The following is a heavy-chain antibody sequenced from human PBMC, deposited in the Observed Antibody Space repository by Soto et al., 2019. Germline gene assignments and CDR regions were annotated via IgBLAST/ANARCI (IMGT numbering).Heavy chain of an antibody. CDR3: AKHIVFCSGETCYRGSVC. V-gene: IGHV4-34*01. J-gene: IGHJ4*02. CDR1: GASLSGVY. CDR2: TNDSGST. Sequence: SEILSLTFDASGASLSGVYRSWMRQPPGEGLEWIGETNDSGSTSYNPSLKSRVTISVDTSKNQFSLKLTSMTAADTAVYYCAKHIVFCSGETCYRGSVCWGQGTLGTVSA. D-gene: IGHD2-15*01.